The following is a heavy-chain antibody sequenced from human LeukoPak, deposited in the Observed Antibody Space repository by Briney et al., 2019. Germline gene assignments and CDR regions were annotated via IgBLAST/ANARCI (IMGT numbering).Heavy chain of an antibody. V-gene: IGHV3-23*01. CDR2: ISGSGGST. CDR1: GFTFSSYA. D-gene: IGHD3-10*01. Sequence: PGGSLRLSCAASGFTFSSYAMSWVRQAPGKGQEGVSAISGSGGSTYYADCVKGRFTISRDNSKNTLYLQMNSLRAEDTAVYYCAKGQFGSWLDYWGQGTLVTVSS. J-gene: IGHJ4*02. CDR3: AKGQFGSWLDY.